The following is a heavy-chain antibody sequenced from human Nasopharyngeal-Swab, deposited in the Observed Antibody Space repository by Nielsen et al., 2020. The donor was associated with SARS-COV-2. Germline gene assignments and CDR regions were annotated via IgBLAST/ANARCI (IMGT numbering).Heavy chain of an antibody. CDR1: GFTFSRYT. J-gene: IGHJ4*02. Sequence: GGSLRLSCAASGFTFSRYTTHWVRQAPGKGLEWVAVISYDGSNKYYADSVKGRFTISRDISKNTLYPQMNSLRAEDTAVFYCASTPLDSSGYYYAFHYWGRGTLVTVSS. D-gene: IGHD3-22*01. CDR3: ASTPLDSSGYYYAFHY. V-gene: IGHV3-30-3*01. CDR2: ISYDGSNK.